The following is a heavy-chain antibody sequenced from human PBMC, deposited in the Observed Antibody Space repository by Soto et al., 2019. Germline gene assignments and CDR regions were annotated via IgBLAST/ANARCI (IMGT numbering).Heavy chain of an antibody. D-gene: IGHD3-9*01. J-gene: IGHJ4*02. CDR1: GFTFNSYT. V-gene: IGHV3-23*01. CDR2: ISGSGGST. Sequence: GGSLRLSYAASGFTFNSYTINWVRQAPGKGLEWVSAISGSGGSTYYADSVKGRFTISRDNSKNTLYLQMNSLRAEDTAVYYCAKGQSADFDWLLSYFDYWGQGTLVTVSS. CDR3: AKGQSADFDWLLSYFDY.